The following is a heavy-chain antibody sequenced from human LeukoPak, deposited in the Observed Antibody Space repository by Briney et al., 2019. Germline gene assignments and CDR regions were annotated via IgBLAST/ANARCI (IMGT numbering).Heavy chain of an antibody. CDR1: GGSISSYY. V-gene: IGHV4-59*08. CDR3: ARQPIAAAPFDY. CDR2: IYYSGST. Sequence: AETLSLTCTVSGGSISSYYWSWIRQPPGKGLEWIGYIYYSGSTNYNPSLKSRVTISVDTSKNQFSLKLSSVTAADTAVYYCARQPIAAAPFDYWGQGTLVTVSS. J-gene: IGHJ4*02. D-gene: IGHD6-13*01.